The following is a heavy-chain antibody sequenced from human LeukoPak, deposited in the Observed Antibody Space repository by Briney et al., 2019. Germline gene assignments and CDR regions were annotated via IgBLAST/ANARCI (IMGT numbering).Heavy chain of an antibody. D-gene: IGHD3-22*01. CDR1: GVSITSYY. CDR3: ARDSYYYDSSGYYSLDY. V-gene: IGHV4-4*07. Sequence: SETLSLTCTVSGVSITSYYWSWIRQPAGKGLEWIGRIHTSGSTNYNSSLKSRVTMSVDTSKNQFSLKLSSVTAADTAVYYCARDSYYYDSSGYYSLDYWGQGTLVTVSS. CDR2: IHTSGST. J-gene: IGHJ4*02.